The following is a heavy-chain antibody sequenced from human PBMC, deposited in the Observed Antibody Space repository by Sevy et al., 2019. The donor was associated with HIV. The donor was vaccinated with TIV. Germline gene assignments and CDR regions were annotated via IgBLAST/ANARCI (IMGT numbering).Heavy chain of an antibody. V-gene: IGHV3-33*01. CDR3: ARELGHYYDSSGFDY. J-gene: IGHJ4*02. Sequence: GGSLRLSCAASGFTFSSYGMHWVRQAPGKGLEWVAVIWYDGSTKYYADSVKGRFTISRDNSKNTLYLQMNSLRAEDTAVYYCARELGHYYDSSGFDYWGQGTLVTVSS. CDR2: IWYDGSTK. CDR1: GFTFSSYG. D-gene: IGHD3-22*01.